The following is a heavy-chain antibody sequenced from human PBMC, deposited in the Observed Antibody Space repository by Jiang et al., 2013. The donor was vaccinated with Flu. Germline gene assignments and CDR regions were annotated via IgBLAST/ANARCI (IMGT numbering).Heavy chain of an antibody. V-gene: IGHV4-31*03. D-gene: IGHD3-22*01. CDR1: GGSISSGGYY. J-gene: IGHJ5*02. CDR3: ARVGFYDSSAMGSWFDP. Sequence: PGLVKPSQTLSLTCTVSGGSISSGGYYWSWIRQHPGKGLEWIGYIYYSGSTYYNPSLKSRVTISVDTSKNQFSLKLSSVTAADTAVYYCARVGFYDSSAMGSWFDPWGQGTLVTVSS. CDR2: IYYSGST.